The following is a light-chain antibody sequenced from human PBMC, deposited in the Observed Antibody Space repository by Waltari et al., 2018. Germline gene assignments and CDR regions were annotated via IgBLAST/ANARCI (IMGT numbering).Light chain of an antibody. J-gene: IGLJ2*01. CDR2: EVN. CDR3: TSYAGSHNWV. CDR1: SSDVGGYNY. V-gene: IGLV2-8*01. Sequence: QSALTQPPSASGSPGQSVTISCTGTSSDVGGYNYVSWYQHHPGKAPTPMISEVNKRPSGVPDRFSGSKSGNTASLTVSGLQADDEADYYCTSYAGSHNWVFGGGTKLTVL.